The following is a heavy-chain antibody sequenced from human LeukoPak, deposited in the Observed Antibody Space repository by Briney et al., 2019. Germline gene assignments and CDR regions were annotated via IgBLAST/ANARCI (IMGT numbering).Heavy chain of an antibody. D-gene: IGHD2-8*01. CDR2: IYSGGST. J-gene: IGHJ3*02. Sequence: GRSRRLACAASGFTVSSNYLSWVRQAPGKGLEWVSVIYSGGSTYYADSVKGRFTISRDNSKNTLHLQMNSLRAEDTAVYYCARARVGCTNYAFDIWGQGTMVTVSS. CDR1: GFTVSSNY. CDR3: ARARVGCTNYAFDI. V-gene: IGHV3-53*01.